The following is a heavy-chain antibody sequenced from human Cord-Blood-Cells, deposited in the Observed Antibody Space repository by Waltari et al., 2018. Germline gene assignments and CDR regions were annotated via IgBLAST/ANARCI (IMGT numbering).Heavy chain of an antibody. CDR2: INHSGST. J-gene: IGHJ4*02. CDR3: ARHMGYSGSYYYFDY. D-gene: IGHD1-26*01. CDR1: GGSFSGYY. Sequence: QVQLQQWGAGLLKPSETLSLTCAVYGGSFSGYYWSWIRQPPGKGLEGIGEINHSGSTNYNPPLKGRITISVDTSKDQCALKLSSVTAADTAVYYCARHMGYSGSYYYFDYWGQGTLVTVSS. V-gene: IGHV4-34*01.